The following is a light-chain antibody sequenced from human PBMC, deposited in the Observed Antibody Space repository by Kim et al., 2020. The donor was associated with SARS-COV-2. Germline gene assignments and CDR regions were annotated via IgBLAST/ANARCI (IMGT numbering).Light chain of an antibody. CDR3: YSAADNNSWL. Sequence: SYELTQPSSVSVSPGQTARITCSGDVLAKKYARWFQQKPGQAPVLVIYKDSERPSGIPERFSGSSSGTTVTLTISGAQVEDEADYYCYSAADNNSWLFGGGTKVTVL. CDR1: VLAKKY. CDR2: KDS. V-gene: IGLV3-27*01. J-gene: IGLJ3*02.